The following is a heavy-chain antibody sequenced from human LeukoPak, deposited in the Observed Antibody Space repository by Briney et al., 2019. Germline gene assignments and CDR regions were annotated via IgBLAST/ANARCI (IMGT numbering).Heavy chain of an antibody. Sequence: SETLSLTCAVYGGSFSGYYWSWIRQPPGKGLEWIGEINHSGSTNFNPSLKSRVTISVDTSKNQISLKLSSVTAADTAVYYCARGRGRYYYDSSGYYPFDYWGQGTLVTVSS. CDR1: GGSFSGYY. CDR3: ARGRGRYYYDSSGYYPFDY. J-gene: IGHJ4*02. CDR2: INHSGST. V-gene: IGHV4-34*01. D-gene: IGHD3-22*01.